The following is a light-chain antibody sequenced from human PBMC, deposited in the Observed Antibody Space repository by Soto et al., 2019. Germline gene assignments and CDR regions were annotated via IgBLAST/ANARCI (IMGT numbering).Light chain of an antibody. Sequence: EVVMTQSPATLSVSPGERVTLSCRASESVHRNFAWYHQKPGQGPSLLIYYASTRATGVPDRFTGSGSGTEFTLTISSLQSEDCGVYHCQHYSNWPPTFGPGTKVEIK. CDR2: YAS. V-gene: IGKV3-15*01. CDR3: QHYSNWPPT. CDR1: ESVHRN. J-gene: IGKJ3*01.